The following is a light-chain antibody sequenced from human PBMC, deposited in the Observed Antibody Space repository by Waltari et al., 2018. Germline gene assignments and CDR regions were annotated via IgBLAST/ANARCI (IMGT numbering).Light chain of an antibody. CDR1: THNVDNHG. CDR2: RSN. J-gene: IGLJ3*02. Sequence: QAGLTQPPSVSKGLGQTATLTCTGHTHNVDNHGAAWLQQHQGRPPKLLSYRSNDRPLGSSERFSASRSGNTASLTITGLQPEDEADYYCSTWDSSLRAWMFGGGTKLTVL. CDR3: STWDSSLRAWM. V-gene: IGLV10-54*04.